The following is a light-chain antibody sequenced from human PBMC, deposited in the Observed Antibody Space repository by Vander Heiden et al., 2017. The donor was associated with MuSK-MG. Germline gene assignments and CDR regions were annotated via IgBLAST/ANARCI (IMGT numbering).Light chain of an antibody. J-gene: IGLJ2*01. CDR2: SSD. V-gene: IGLV1-47*02. Sequence: QSALTQPPSASGTPGQRVTIACSGSISNIGSDSVYWYQHLPGTAPKLLIYSSDQRPSGVPDRFSGSKSGTSASLAISGLRSEDEANYYCATWDDSVSGPVFGGGTKLTVI. CDR3: ATWDDSVSGPV. CDR1: ISNIGSDS.